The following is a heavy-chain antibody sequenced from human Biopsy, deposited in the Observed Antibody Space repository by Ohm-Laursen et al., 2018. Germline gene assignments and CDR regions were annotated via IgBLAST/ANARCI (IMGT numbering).Heavy chain of an antibody. CDR2: MLHNGHS. V-gene: IGHV4-59*08. CDR1: GDSIKNDA. Sequence: SETLSLTCTVSGDSIKNDAWSWIRQFPGKGLEWLGYMLHNGHSDYNPSLERRLTLSIDASKNQISLNLSSVTAADTAIYYCARHFESTAIFDYWGQGALITVSS. D-gene: IGHD5/OR15-5a*01. CDR3: ARHFESTAIFDY. J-gene: IGHJ4*02.